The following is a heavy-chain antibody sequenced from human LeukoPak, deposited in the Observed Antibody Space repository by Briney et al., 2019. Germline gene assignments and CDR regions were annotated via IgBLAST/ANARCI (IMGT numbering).Heavy chain of an antibody. CDR2: MNPNSGNT. J-gene: IGHJ4*02. D-gene: IGHD3-22*01. V-gene: IGHV1-8*03. CDR1: GYTFTSYD. CDR3: ARSGPSDYYDSSGPILYN. Sequence: GASVKVSCKASGYTFTSYDINWVRQATGQGLEWMGWMNPNSGNTGYAQKFQGRVTITRNTSISTAYMELSSLRSEDTAVYYCARSGPSDYYDSSGPILYNWGQGTLVTVSS.